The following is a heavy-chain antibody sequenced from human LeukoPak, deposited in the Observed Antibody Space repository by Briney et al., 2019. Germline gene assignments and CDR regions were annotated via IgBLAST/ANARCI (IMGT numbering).Heavy chain of an antibody. V-gene: IGHV4-59*01. Sequence: SETLSLTCTVSGGFISNYYWSWIRQPPGKGLEWIGYIYDSGSTNYNPSLKSRVTISLDTSKNQFSLKLSSMTAADTAVYYCARVACSGGSCYNFDYWGQGSLVTVSS. CDR1: GGFISNYY. D-gene: IGHD2-15*01. CDR2: IYDSGST. CDR3: ARVACSGGSCYNFDY. J-gene: IGHJ4*02.